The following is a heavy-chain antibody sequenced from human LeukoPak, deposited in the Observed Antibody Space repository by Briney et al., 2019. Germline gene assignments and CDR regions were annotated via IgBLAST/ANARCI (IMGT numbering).Heavy chain of an antibody. D-gene: IGHD2-15*01. Sequence: ASVKVSCKASGYTFSSYSVHWVRQAPGQGLDWMGIINPSGGSTSYAQKFQGRVIMTTDTSTSTAYMELRSLRSDDTAVYYCARYLGGYCSGGSCYSDWFDPWGQGTLVTVSS. J-gene: IGHJ5*02. CDR3: ARYLGGYCSGGSCYSDWFDP. V-gene: IGHV1-46*01. CDR1: GYTFSSYS. CDR2: INPSGGST.